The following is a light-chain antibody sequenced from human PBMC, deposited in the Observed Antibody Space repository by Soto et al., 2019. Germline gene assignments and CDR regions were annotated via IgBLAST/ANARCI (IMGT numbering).Light chain of an antibody. CDR3: QQSYSTPWT. J-gene: IGKJ1*01. CDR1: QSVSSY. V-gene: IGKV1-39*01. CDR2: AAS. Sequence: DIQVTQSPSSLSGSVGNRVTIACRASQSVSSYLNWYQQKQGKAPKILIYAASDLQSGVPSRFSGSGSGTDFTLTISSLQPEDVAIYFGQQSYSTPWTFGQGTTVEIK.